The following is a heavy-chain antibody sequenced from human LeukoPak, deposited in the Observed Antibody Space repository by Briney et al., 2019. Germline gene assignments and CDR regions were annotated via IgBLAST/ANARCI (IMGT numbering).Heavy chain of an antibody. J-gene: IGHJ6*02. V-gene: IGHV1-69*04. CDR1: GGTFSSYA. Sequence: SVKVSCKASGGTFSSYAISWVRQAPGQGLEWMGRIIPILGIANYAQKFQGRVTITTDKSTSTAYMGLSSLRSEDTAVYYCAREGDPPPYYYYYGMDVWGQGTTVTVSS. CDR2: IIPILGIA. D-gene: IGHD2-21*02. CDR3: AREGDPPPYYYYYGMDV.